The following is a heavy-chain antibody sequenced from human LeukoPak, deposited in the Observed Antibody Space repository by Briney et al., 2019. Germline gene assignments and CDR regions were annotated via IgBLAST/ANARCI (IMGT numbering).Heavy chain of an antibody. J-gene: IGHJ4*02. D-gene: IGHD5-12*01. CDR2: ISAYNGNT. V-gene: IGHV1-18*01. CDR3: AGEMATTFSLDY. CDR1: GYTFTSYG. Sequence: ASVKVSCKASGYTFTSYGISWVRQAPGPGLEWMGWISAYNGNTNYAQKLQGRVTMTTDTSTSTAYMELRSLRSDDTAVYYCAGEMATTFSLDYWGQGTLVTVSS.